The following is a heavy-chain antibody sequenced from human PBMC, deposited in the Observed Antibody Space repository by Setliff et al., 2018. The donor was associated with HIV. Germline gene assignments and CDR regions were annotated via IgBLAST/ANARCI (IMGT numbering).Heavy chain of an antibody. V-gene: IGHV1-69*05. CDR2: IIPIFKSA. CDR3: ARTSGDAYNYEGAFDV. CDR1: GDTFNNYG. J-gene: IGHJ3*01. D-gene: IGHD5-12*01. Sequence: VQVSCKVSGDTFNNYGLNWVRQAPGQGLEWMGGIIPIFKSADYAQKFQGRVTITTDESTSTAYMDLSSLKSEDTAIYYCARTSGDAYNYEGAFDVWGQGTLVTVSS.